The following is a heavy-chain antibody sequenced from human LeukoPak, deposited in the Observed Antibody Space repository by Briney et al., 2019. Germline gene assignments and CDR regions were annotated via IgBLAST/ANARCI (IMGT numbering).Heavy chain of an antibody. D-gene: IGHD3-16*01. CDR3: AKWAFYYDD. CDR2: ISGSGGSI. CDR1: GFTFRSHG. V-gene: IGHV3-23*01. Sequence: PGGSLRLSCAASGFTFRSHGMHWVRQAPGKGLEWVSAISGSGGSIYYADSVKGRFTISRDNSKNTLYLQMNSLRAEDTAVYYCAKWAFYYDDWGQGTLVTVSS. J-gene: IGHJ4*02.